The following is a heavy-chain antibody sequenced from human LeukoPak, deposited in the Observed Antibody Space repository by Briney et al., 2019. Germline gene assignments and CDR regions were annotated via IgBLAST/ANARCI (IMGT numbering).Heavy chain of an antibody. J-gene: IGHJ4*02. CDR1: GYTFTSYY. V-gene: IGHV1-46*01. CDR3: ARDRVATIDY. D-gene: IGHD5-24*01. CDR2: INPSGGST. Sequence: ASVKVSCKASGYTFTSYYMHWLRQAPGQGLEWMGIINPSGGSTSYAQKFQGRVTMTRDMSTSTVYMELSSLRSEDTAVYYCARDRVATIDYWGQGTLVTVSS.